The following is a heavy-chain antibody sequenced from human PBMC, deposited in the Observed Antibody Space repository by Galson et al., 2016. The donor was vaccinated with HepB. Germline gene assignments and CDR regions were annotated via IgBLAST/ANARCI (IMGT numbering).Heavy chain of an antibody. CDR3: AKEATYRGEGYNVDH. J-gene: IGHJ4*02. CDR2: IGVAGDT. D-gene: IGHD5-24*01. V-gene: IGHV3-13*01. CDR1: GFTFSSYD. Sequence: SLRLSCAASGFTFSSYDMHWVRQGTGMGLEWVSGIGVAGDTYYPGSVKGRFTISRENAKNTLYLQINSLRAGDTAVYYCAKEATYRGEGYNVDHWGQGTLVTVSS.